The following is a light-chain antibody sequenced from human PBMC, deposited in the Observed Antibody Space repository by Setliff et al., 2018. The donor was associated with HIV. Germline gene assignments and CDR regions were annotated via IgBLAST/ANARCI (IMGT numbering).Light chain of an antibody. Sequence: QSALTQPASVSGSPGQSITISCTGTSSDVGGYNYVSWYQQHPGKAPKLMIYDVSNRPSGVSNRFSVSKSGNTASLITSGLQPEDEADYYCSSYTNTPLYVFGTGTKGTGL. CDR1: SSDVGGYNY. CDR2: DVS. J-gene: IGLJ1*01. CDR3: SSYTNTPLYV. V-gene: IGLV2-14*03.